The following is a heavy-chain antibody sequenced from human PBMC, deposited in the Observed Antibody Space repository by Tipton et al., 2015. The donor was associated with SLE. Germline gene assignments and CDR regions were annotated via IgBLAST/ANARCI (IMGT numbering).Heavy chain of an antibody. CDR3: ARSVWVNQRAYVMDV. D-gene: IGHD1-26*01. CDR2: IYYTGST. Sequence: LRLSCTVSGDSISNSGHHWSWIRQHPGKGLEWIGYIYYTGSTYYNPSLKSRLTISVDTSKNQFSLKLRSVTAADTAVYYCARSVWVNQRAYVMDVGGQGATLTVSS. J-gene: IGHJ6*02. V-gene: IGHV4-31*03. CDR1: GDSISNSGHH.